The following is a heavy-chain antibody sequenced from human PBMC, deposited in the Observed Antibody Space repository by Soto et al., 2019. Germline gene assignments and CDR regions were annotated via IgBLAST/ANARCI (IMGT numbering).Heavy chain of an antibody. CDR2: IIPIFGTA. CDR3: ARGHTGYYYYGMDV. J-gene: IGHJ6*02. Sequence: APVKVSCKASGGTFSSYAISWVRQAPGQGLEWMGGIIPIFGTANYAQKFQGRVTITADESTSTAYMELSSLRSEDTAVYYCARGHTGYYYYGMDVWGQGTTVTVSS. D-gene: IGHD3-10*01. CDR1: GGTFSSYA. V-gene: IGHV1-69*13.